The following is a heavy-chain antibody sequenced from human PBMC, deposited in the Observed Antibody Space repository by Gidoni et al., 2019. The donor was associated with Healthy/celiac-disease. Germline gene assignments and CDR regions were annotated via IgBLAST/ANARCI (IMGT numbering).Heavy chain of an antibody. V-gene: IGHV3-23*01. D-gene: IGHD2-2*01. CDR2: ISGSGGST. J-gene: IGHJ5*02. CDR1: GFTVSSYA. CDR3: AQPGLVPAATRLNWFDP. Sequence: EGQLLESGGGVVQPGGSLRRCCADAGFTVSSYAMRWVRQAPGKGLEWVSAISGSGGSTCYADSVKGLFTISRDNSKNTLYLQMNSLRAEDTAVYYCAQPGLVPAATRLNWFDPWGQGTLVTVSS.